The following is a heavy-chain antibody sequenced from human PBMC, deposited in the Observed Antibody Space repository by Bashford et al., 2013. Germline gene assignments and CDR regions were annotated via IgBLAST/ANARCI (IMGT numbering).Heavy chain of an antibody. CDR2: ISSNGRST. V-gene: IGHV3-64*01. Sequence: GGSLRLSCAASGFPFSYSAMHWVRQAPGKGLEYVSGISSNGRSTYYAKSVNGRFTISRDNSKNTLYLQMNSLKTEDTAVYYCTSSYSARYCSGGKCHSDYLFYGLEVWGLGTTVTVSS. D-gene: IGHD2-15*01. J-gene: IGHJ6*02. CDR1: GFPFSYSA. CDR3: TSSYSARYCSGGKCHSDYLFYGLEV.